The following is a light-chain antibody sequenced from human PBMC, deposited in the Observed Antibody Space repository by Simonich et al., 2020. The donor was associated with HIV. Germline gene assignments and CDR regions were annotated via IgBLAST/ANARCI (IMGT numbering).Light chain of an antibody. CDR3: MIWHSSAWV. J-gene: IGLJ3*02. Sequence: QAVLTQPSSLSASPGASASLTCTLRSGINVGTYRIYWYQQKPGSPPQYLLRYKSDSDKEQGSGVPSRFSGSKDAAANAGILHISGLQSEDEADYDCMIWHSSAWVFGGGTKLTVL. CDR1: SGINVGTYR. CDR2: YKSDSDK. V-gene: IGLV5-45*02.